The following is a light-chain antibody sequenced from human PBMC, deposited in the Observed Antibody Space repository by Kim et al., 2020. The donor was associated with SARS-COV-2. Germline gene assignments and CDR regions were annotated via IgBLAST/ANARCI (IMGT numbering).Light chain of an antibody. CDR3: QTWGTGIG. V-gene: IGLV4-69*01. J-gene: IGLJ3*02. Sequence: GASVKLTCTLSSGHSSYAIAWHQQQPEKGPRYLMKLNSDGSHSKGDGIPERFSGSSSGAERYLTISSLQSEDEADYYCQTWGTGIGFGGGTKVTVL. CDR1: SGHSSYA. CDR2: LNSDGSH.